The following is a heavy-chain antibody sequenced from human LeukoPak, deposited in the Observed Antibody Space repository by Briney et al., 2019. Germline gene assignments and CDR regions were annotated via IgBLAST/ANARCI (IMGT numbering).Heavy chain of an antibody. CDR3: ARASRIAVAGYFDY. D-gene: IGHD6-19*01. J-gene: IGHJ4*02. V-gene: IGHV4-61*08. Sequence: SETLSLTCTVSGGSISSGGYYWSWIRQPPGKGLEWIGYIYYSGSTNYNPSLKSRVTISVDTSKNQFSLKLSSVTAADTAVYYCARASRIAVAGYFDYWGQGTLVTVSS. CDR2: IYYSGST. CDR1: GGSISSGGYY.